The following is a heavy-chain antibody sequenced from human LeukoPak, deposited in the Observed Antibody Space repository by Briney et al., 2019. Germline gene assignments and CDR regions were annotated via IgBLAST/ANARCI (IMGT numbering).Heavy chain of an antibody. D-gene: IGHD4-17*01. CDR3: ARGRWVNTVTDWFDP. V-gene: IGHV1-69*13. CDR2: IIPMFGTA. Sequence: ASVKVSCKASGGTFSSYAISWVRQAPGQGLEWMGGIIPMFGTADYAQKFQSRVTITADESTSTVYMELSSLRSEDTAVYYCARGRWVNTVTDWFDPWGQGSLVTVSS. J-gene: IGHJ5*02. CDR1: GGTFSSYA.